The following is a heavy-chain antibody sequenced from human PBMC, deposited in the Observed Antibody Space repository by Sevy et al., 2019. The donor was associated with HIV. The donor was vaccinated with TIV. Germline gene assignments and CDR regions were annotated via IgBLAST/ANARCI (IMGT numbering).Heavy chain of an antibody. V-gene: IGHV3-23*01. Sequence: GGSLRLSCAASGFTFSSYAMSWVRQAPGKGLEWVSAISGSGGSTYYADSVKGRFTIPRDNSKNTLYLQMNSLRAEDTAVYYCAKFRGYSSSPFDYWGQGTLVTVSS. J-gene: IGHJ4*02. CDR3: AKFRGYSSSPFDY. CDR2: ISGSGGST. D-gene: IGHD6-6*01. CDR1: GFTFSSYA.